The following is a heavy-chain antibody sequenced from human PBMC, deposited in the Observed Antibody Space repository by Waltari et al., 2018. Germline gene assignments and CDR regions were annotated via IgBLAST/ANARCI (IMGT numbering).Heavy chain of an antibody. CDR3: ARDKIYLSNYPGLFDY. J-gene: IGHJ4*02. D-gene: IGHD4-4*01. CDR1: GGSFSGYY. Sequence: QVQLQQWGAGLLKPSETLSLTCAVYGGSFSGYYWSWIRQPPGKGLEWIGEINHSGSTNYNPSLKSRVTISVDTSKNQFSLKLSSVTAADTAVYYCARDKIYLSNYPGLFDYWGQGTLVTVSS. V-gene: IGHV4-34*01. CDR2: INHSGST.